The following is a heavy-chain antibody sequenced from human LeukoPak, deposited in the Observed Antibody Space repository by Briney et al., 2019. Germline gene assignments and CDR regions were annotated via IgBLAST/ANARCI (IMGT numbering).Heavy chain of an antibody. CDR3: ATRYYQDYSDFFVY. Sequence: GGSLRLSCAASGFAFRGYAMSWVRQAPGKGLEWIATITGNGGRTFYADSVKGRFVVSRDNAKNTLYLQMNRQRVEDTAIYYCATRYYQDYSDFFVYRGQGTLVSVSS. V-gene: IGHV3-23*01. J-gene: IGHJ4*02. D-gene: IGHD3/OR15-3a*01. CDR2: ITGNGGRT. CDR1: GFAFRGYA.